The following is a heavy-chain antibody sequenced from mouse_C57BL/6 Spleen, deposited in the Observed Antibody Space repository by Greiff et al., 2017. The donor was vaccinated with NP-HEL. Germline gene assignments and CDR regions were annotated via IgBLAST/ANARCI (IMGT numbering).Heavy chain of an antibody. J-gene: IGHJ3*01. CDR1: GYTFTDYY. V-gene: IGHV1-19*01. CDR2: INPYNGGT. D-gene: IGHD1-1*01. CDR3: APNYYGSSLWFAY. Sequence: VQLQQSGPVLVKPGASVKMSCKASGYTFTDYYMNWVKQSHGKSLEWIGVINPYNGGTSYNQKFKGKATLTVDKSSSTAYMELNSLTSEDSAVYYCAPNYYGSSLWFAYWGQGTLVTVSA.